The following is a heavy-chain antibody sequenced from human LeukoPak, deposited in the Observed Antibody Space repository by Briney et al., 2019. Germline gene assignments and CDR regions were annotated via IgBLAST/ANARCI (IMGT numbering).Heavy chain of an antibody. CDR1: GNTFSGHY. V-gene: IGHV1-2*02. CDR3: ARNLWFGESIDAFDI. J-gene: IGHJ3*02. Sequence: ASVKVSCKASGNTFSGHYLHWVRQAPGQGLEWMGWINPKSGGTNYAQKFQGGVTMTSDTSTTTAYMEVSRLTADDTAVYYCARNLWFGESIDAFDIWGQGTTVTVSS. CDR2: INPKSGGT. D-gene: IGHD3-10*01.